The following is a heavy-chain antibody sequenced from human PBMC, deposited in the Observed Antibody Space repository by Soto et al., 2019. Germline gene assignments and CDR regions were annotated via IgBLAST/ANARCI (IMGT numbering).Heavy chain of an antibody. Sequence: QVQLQESGPGLVKPSQTLSLTCTVSGSSIGSGTYYWHWIRQQPGKGLEWIGWLSHSGGTYYNPSLRSRITIAVATSKDQFSRRLTAVTAADTAVYYCARGTRPDTRFGESIFDFWGQGTLVTVSS. D-gene: IGHD3-10*01. V-gene: IGHV4-31*03. J-gene: IGHJ4*02. CDR3: ARGTRPDTRFGESIFDF. CDR1: GSSIGSGTYY. CDR2: LSHSGGT.